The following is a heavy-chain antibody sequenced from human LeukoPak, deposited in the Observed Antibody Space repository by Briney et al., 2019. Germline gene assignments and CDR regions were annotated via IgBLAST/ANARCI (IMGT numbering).Heavy chain of an antibody. Sequence: SETLSLTCAVYGGSFSGYYWSWLRQPPGKGQEWIGEINHSGSTNYNPSLKSRVTISVDTSKNQFSLKLSSVTAADTAVYYCARRLGVVIIRYFGYWGQGTLVTVSS. CDR1: GGSFSGYY. CDR2: INHSGST. J-gene: IGHJ4*02. D-gene: IGHD3-3*01. V-gene: IGHV4-34*01. CDR3: ARRLGVVIIRYFGY.